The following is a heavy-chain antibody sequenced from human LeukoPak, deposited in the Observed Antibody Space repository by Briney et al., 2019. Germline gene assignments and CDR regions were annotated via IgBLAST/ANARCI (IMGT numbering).Heavy chain of an antibody. CDR3: WRWRAGIAVAVDY. CDR2: IWSDGSNK. CDR1: GFTFSNYG. J-gene: IGHJ4*02. D-gene: IGHD6-19*01. V-gene: IGHV3-33*01. Sequence: GGSLRLSCAASGFTFSNYGIHWVRQAPGKGLEWVALIWSDGSNKFYADSVKGRFTISRDNSKNTLYMQMISLRAEDTAVYYCWRWRAGIAVAVDYWGQGTLVTVSS.